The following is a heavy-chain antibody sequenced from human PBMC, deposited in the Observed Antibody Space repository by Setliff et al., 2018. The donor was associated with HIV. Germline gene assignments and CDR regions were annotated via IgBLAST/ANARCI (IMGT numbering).Heavy chain of an antibody. CDR3: AEGAVTFGGVLNY. Sequence: SETLSLTCTVSGGSIKSSSYYWTWIRQPAGKGLDWIGHIHTSGSTNYNPSLKSRVTISIDTSKNQFSLKLRSVTAADTAVYYCAEGAVTFGGVLNYWGQGAQVTVSS. CDR2: IHTSGST. D-gene: IGHD3-16*01. CDR1: GGSIKSSSYY. J-gene: IGHJ4*02. V-gene: IGHV4-61*09.